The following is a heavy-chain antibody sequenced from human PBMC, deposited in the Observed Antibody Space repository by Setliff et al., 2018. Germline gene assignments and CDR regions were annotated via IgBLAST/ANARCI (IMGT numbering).Heavy chain of an antibody. CDR3: ARHNGGPTDRLDY. V-gene: IGHV4-39*01. J-gene: IGHJ4*02. CDR2: IYYSGST. Sequence: PSETLSLTCTVSGDSISPGTHNWGWIRQPPGKGLEWLGGIYYSGSTYYNPSLKSRVTITVDTSKNQFSLKLSSLTAAGTAMYYCARHNGGPTDRLDYWGQGIPVTVSS. CDR1: GDSISPGTHN. D-gene: IGHD2-8*01.